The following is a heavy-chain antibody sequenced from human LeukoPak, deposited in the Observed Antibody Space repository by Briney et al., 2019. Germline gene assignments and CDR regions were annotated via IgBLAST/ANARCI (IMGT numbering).Heavy chain of an antibody. CDR1: GFTFSSYS. CDR2: IYYSGST. Sequence: LRLSCAASGFTFSSYSMNWVRQHPGKGLEWIGYIYYSGSTYYNPSLKSRVTISVDTSKNQFSLKLSSVTAADTAVYYCARGVADEVGATWSRGKLYGMDVWGQGTTVTVSS. D-gene: IGHD1-26*01. J-gene: IGHJ6*02. V-gene: IGHV4-31*02. CDR3: ARGVADEVGATWSRGKLYGMDV.